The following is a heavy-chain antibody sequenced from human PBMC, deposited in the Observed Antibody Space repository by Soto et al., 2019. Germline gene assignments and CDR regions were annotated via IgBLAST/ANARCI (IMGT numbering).Heavy chain of an antibody. D-gene: IGHD1-26*01. CDR1: GFTVSSSY. CDR3: ASTTGFDF. CDR2: IYSDGTT. Sequence: EVQVVESGGGLVQPEGSLRLSCAASGFTVSSSYMRWVRQAPGKGLEWVSLIYSDGTTYYADSVKGRFTISRDNSKNTLYFQMNSLGAEDKAVYYCASTTGFDFWGQGTLVNVSS. J-gene: IGHJ4*02. V-gene: IGHV3-66*01.